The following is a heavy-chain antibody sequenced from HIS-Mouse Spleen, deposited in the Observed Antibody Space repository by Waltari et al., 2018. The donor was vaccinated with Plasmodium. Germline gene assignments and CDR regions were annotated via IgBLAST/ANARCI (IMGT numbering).Heavy chain of an antibody. CDR3: ARDLHSSGWYAFDI. D-gene: IGHD6-19*01. J-gene: IGHJ3*02. CDR2: IYSGGST. CDR1: GFTVRCTY. Sequence: EVLLVECGGVLVQPGGSLRLSCAASGFTVRCTYMRWVRQAPGKGLEWVSVIYSGGSTYYADSVKGRFTISRDNSKNTLYLQMNSLRAEDTAVYYCARDLHSSGWYAFDIWGQGTMVTVSS. V-gene: IGHV3-66*01.